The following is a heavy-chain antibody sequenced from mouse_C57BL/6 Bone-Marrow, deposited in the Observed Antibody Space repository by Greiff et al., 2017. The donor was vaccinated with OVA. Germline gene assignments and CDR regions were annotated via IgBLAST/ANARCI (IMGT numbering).Heavy chain of an antibody. D-gene: IGHD6-1*01. Sequence: EVKLMESGGGLVQPGGSLSLSCAASGFTFTDYYMSWVRQPPGKALEWFGFIRNTANGTTTEYSASVKGRFTISRDNSQSILYLHMNALRAEDSATYYCARFSPHFDYGGQGTTLTVSS. CDR3: ARFSPHFDY. CDR2: IRNTANGTTT. CDR1: GFTFTDYY. V-gene: IGHV7-3*01. J-gene: IGHJ2*01.